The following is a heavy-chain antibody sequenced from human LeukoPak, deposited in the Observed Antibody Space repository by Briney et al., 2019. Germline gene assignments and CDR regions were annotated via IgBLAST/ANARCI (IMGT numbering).Heavy chain of an antibody. D-gene: IGHD2-21*02. V-gene: IGHV4-59*01. J-gene: IGHJ4*02. Sequence: VKPSETLSLTCTVSGGSISSYYWSWIRQPPGKGLEWIGHIYYSGSTNYNPSLKSRVTISVDTSKNQFSLKLSSVTAADTAVYYCAREPCGGDCYSGYFDYWGQGTLVTVSS. CDR1: GGSISSYY. CDR2: IYYSGST. CDR3: AREPCGGDCYSGYFDY.